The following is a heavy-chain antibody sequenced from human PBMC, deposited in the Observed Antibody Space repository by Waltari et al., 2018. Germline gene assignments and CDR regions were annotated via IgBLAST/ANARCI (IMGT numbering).Heavy chain of an antibody. D-gene: IGHD2-2*01. CDR1: GSTFSRYW. J-gene: IGHJ4*02. CDR2: INYDGSQK. V-gene: IGHV3-7*01. CDR3: AKSRGFEY. Sequence: EVQLVESGGGLVQPGGSLSLSCGACGSTFSRYWMSWVRQTPGKRLQWVANINYDGSQKYYVDSVKGRFTISRDNAKNSVYLQMNSLRVEDTAVYYCAKSRGFEYWGQGALITVSS.